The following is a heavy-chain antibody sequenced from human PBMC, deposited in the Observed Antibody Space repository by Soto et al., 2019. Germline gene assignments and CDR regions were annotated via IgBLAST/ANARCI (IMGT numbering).Heavy chain of an antibody. D-gene: IGHD2-15*01. Sequence: GESLKISCKGSGYSFTSYWIGWVRQMPGKGLEWMGIIYPGDSDTRYSPSFQGQVTISADKSISTAYLQWSSLKASDTAMYYCARLVGDCSGGSCYNWFDPWGQGTLVTAPQ. CDR2: IYPGDSDT. CDR3: ARLVGDCSGGSCYNWFDP. V-gene: IGHV5-51*01. CDR1: GYSFTSYW. J-gene: IGHJ5*02.